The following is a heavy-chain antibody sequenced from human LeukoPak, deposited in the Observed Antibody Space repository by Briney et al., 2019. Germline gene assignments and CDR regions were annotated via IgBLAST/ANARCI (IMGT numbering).Heavy chain of an antibody. CDR2: IYYSGST. Sequence: PSETLSLTCTVSGGSISSSSYYWGCIRQPPGKGLEWIGSIYYSGSTYYNPSLKSRVTISVDTSKNQFSLKLSSVTAADTAVYYCARRIAAARTRWGYFQHWGQGTLVTVSS. CDR1: GGSISSSSYY. J-gene: IGHJ1*01. V-gene: IGHV4-39*07. D-gene: IGHD6-13*01. CDR3: ARRIAAARTRWGYFQH.